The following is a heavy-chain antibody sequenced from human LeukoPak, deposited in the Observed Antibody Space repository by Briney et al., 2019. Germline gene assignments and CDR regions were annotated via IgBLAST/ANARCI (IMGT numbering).Heavy chain of an antibody. D-gene: IGHD3-10*01. V-gene: IGHV3-30*18. Sequence: GRSLRLSCAASGFTFSSCGMHWVRQAPGKGLEWVAVISYDGSNKYYADSVKGRFTISRDNSKNTLYLQMNSLRAEDTAVYYCAKDTAMVRGVLDYWGQGTLVTVSS. CDR2: ISYDGSNK. CDR1: GFTFSSCG. CDR3: AKDTAMVRGVLDY. J-gene: IGHJ4*02.